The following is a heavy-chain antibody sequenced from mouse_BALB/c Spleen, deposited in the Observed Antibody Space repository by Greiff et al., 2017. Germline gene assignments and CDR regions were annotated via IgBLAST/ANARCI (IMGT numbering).Heavy chain of an antibody. CDR2: INPSTGYT. V-gene: IGHV1-7*01. J-gene: IGHJ4*01. Sequence: QVQLKQSGAELAKPGASVKMSCKASGYTFTSYWMHWVKQRPGQGLEWIGYINPSTGYTEYNQKFKDKATLTADKSSSTAYMQLSSLTSEDSAVYYCARRAYYRYDCAMDYWGQGTSVTVSS. D-gene: IGHD2-14*01. CDR1: GYTFTSYW. CDR3: ARRAYYRYDCAMDY.